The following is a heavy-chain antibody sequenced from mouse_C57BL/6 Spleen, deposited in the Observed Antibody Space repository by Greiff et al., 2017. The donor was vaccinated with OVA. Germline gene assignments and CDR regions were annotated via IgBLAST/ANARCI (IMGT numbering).Heavy chain of an antibody. Sequence: VQLQQPGAELVKPGASVTLSCKASGYTFTSYWMHWVKQRPGRGLEWIGRIDPNSGGTKYNEKFKSKATLTVATPSSTAYMHRSSPASEDSAVYYCARGYDGSLFAYWGQGTLVTVSA. J-gene: IGHJ3*01. CDR2: IDPNSGGT. V-gene: IGHV1-72*01. CDR1: GYTFTSYW. CDR3: ARGYDGSLFAY. D-gene: IGHD2-3*01.